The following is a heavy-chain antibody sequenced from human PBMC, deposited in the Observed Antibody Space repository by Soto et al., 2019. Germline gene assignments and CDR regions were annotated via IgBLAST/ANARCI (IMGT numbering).Heavy chain of an antibody. Sequence: QVQLQESGPGLVKPSQTLSLTCTVSGGSISSGGYYWSWIRQPPGKGLEWIGYIYYSGSTYYNPSLKSRVTISVDPSKNQFSLNLSSVTAAETAVDYCARDEDDSSGYYHGDCGQGTLVTVSS. CDR2: IYYSGST. J-gene: IGHJ4*02. V-gene: IGHV4-31*03. CDR1: GGSISSGGYY. CDR3: ARDEDDSSGYYHGD. D-gene: IGHD3-22*01.